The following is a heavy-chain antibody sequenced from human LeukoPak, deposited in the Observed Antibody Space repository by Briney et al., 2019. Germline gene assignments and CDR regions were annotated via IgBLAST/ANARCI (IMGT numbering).Heavy chain of an antibody. Sequence: GGSLRLSCAASGFTFSSYAMSWVRQASGKGLEWVSAISGSGGSTYYADSVKGRFTISRDNSKNTLYLQMGSLRAEDMAVYYCATTGYCSSTSCQDPWGYWGQGTLVTVSS. D-gene: IGHD2-2*01. CDR2: ISGSGGST. V-gene: IGHV3-23*01. CDR3: ATTGYCSSTSCQDPWGY. J-gene: IGHJ4*02. CDR1: GFTFSSYA.